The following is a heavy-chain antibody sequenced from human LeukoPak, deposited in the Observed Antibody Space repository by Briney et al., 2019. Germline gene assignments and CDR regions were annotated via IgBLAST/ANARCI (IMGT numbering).Heavy chain of an antibody. J-gene: IGHJ3*01. Sequence: SETLSLTCTVSGGSVSSGGYYWSWIRQPPGKGLEWIGHVYYTGSTNFNPSLKSRVTISVDTSKDQSFLKLNSVAAADTAVYYCARSAGWLKGAVFDVWGQGTVVTVSS. CDR1: GGSVSSGGYY. CDR3: ARSAGWLKGAVFDV. V-gene: IGHV4-61*08. CDR2: VYYTGST. D-gene: IGHD6-19*01.